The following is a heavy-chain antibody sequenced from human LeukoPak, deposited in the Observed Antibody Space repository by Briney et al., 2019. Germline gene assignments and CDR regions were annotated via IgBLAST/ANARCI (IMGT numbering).Heavy chain of an antibody. CDR3: AKHRRGSLVTAYFDS. CDR1: GFTFTTLA. CDR2: ISSRGDDT. D-gene: IGHD2-21*02. J-gene: IGHJ4*02. V-gene: IGHV3-23*01. Sequence: GGSLRLSCTASGFTFTTLAMSWVRQAPGKGLEWVSSISSRGDDTSYADSVKGRFTISRDNSKNTLYLQLNSLRVDDAAIYYCAKHRRGSLVTAYFDSWGQGTLVTVSS.